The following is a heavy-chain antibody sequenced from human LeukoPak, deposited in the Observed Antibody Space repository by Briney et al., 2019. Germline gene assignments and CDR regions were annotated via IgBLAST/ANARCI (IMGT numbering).Heavy chain of an antibody. CDR1: GYTFTSYA. CDR3: ARDYTGDYNWFDP. Sequence: EASVKVSCKASGYTFTSYAMHWVRQAPGQGLAWMGWITPSGGTNYPQKFQGRVAITRDTSITTAYMDLSRLTSDDTAVYYCARDYTGDYNWFDPWGQGTLVTVSS. D-gene: IGHD7-27*01. J-gene: IGHJ5*02. V-gene: IGHV1-2*02. CDR2: ITPSGGT.